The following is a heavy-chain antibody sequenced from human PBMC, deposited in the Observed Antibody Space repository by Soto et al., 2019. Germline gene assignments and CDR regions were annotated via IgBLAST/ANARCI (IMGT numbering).Heavy chain of an antibody. V-gene: IGHV6-1*01. J-gene: IGHJ5*02. CDR2: TYYRSKWYN. Sequence: SQTLSLTCAISGDSVSSNSAAWNWIRQSPSRGLEWLGRTYYRSKWYNDYAVSVKSRITINPDTSKNQFSLQLNSVTPEDTAVYYRARVPRGPHCSSTSCYSWFDPWGQGTLVTVSS. CDR3: ARVPRGPHCSSTSCYSWFDP. D-gene: IGHD2-2*01. CDR1: GDSVSSNSAA.